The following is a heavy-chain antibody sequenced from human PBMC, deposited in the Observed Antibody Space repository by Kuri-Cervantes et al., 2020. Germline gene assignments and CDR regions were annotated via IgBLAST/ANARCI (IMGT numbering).Heavy chain of an antibody. J-gene: IGHJ4*02. CDR3: ARTYSSGWYREPYYFDY. V-gene: IGHV3-7*01. Sequence: GGSLRLSCTASGFTFSSHWMSWVRQAPGKGLEWVANIKQDGSEKYYADSVKGRFTIFRDNAKNSLYLRMNSLRAADTAVYYCARTYSSGWYREPYYFDYWGQGTLVTVSS. CDR2: IKQDGSEK. CDR1: GFTFSSHW. D-gene: IGHD6-19*01.